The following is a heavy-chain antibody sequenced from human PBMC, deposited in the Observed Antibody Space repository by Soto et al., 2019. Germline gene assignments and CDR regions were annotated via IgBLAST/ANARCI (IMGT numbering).Heavy chain of an antibody. D-gene: IGHD6-19*01. CDR3: AREVFGSGKAGGFEL. J-gene: IGHJ3*01. Sequence: EVQLLESGGGLVQPGGSLRLSCAASGFTFSSHVVTWVRQAPGKGLEWVSTIGVSGSATHYADSVKGRFTVSRDDSKNTLYLQMNCLTAEDTAIYYCAREVFGSGKAGGFELWGQGTTVTVSS. CDR1: GFTFSSHV. V-gene: IGHV3-23*01. CDR2: IGVSGSAT.